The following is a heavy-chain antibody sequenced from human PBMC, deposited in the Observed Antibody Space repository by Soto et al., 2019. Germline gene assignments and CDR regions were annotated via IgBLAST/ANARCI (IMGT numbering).Heavy chain of an antibody. CDR1: GCSFSSYA. CDR3: ARRTYYYGAGSYYMEGNWFDP. V-gene: IGHV1-69*13. D-gene: IGHD3-10*01. Sequence: SVKVSCEASGCSFSSYAISWVRQAPGQGLEWMGGIIPIFGTANYAQKFQGRVTITADESTSTAYMELSSLRSEDTAVYYCARRTYYYGAGSYYMEGNWFDPWGQGTLVTVSS. J-gene: IGHJ5*02. CDR2: IIPIFGTA.